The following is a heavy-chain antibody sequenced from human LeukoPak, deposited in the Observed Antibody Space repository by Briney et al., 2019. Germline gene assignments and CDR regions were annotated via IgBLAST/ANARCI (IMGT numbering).Heavy chain of an antibody. J-gene: IGHJ6*03. CDR3: ARTYYYGSGSYDGYWYYYYMDV. D-gene: IGHD3-10*01. Sequence: GGSLRLSCAASGFTFSSYSMNWVRQAPGKGLEWVSSISSSSSYIYYADSVKGRFTISRDNAKNSLYLQMNSLRAEDTAVYYCARTYYYGSGSYDGYWYYYYMDVWGKGTKVTISS. CDR2: ISSSSSYI. V-gene: IGHV3-21*01. CDR1: GFTFSSYS.